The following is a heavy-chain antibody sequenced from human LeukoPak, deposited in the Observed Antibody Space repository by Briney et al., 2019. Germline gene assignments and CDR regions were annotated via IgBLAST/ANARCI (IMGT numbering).Heavy chain of an antibody. CDR1: GGSISSHY. CDR3: ARASYYESSNNIAFDI. V-gene: IGHV4-4*07. CDR2: INTSGST. Sequence: PSETLSLPCTVSGGSISSHYWSWIRQPAGKGLEWMGRINTSGSTKYNPSLKSRVTMSVDTSNNQFSLNLSPVTAADTAVYYCARASYYESSNNIAFDIWGQGTMVTVSS. J-gene: IGHJ3*02. D-gene: IGHD3-22*01.